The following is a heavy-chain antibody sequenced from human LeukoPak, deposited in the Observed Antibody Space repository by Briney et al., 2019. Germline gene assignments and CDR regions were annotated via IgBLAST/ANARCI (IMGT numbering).Heavy chain of an antibody. Sequence: PGGSLRLSCAASGFTFSSYSMNWVRQAPRKGLEWVSSISSSSSYIYYADSVKGRFTISRDNAKNSLYLQMNSLRAEDTAVYYCARGDYDILTGYYMTDFDYWGQGTLVTVSS. CDR2: ISSSSSYI. CDR1: GFTFSSYS. J-gene: IGHJ4*02. V-gene: IGHV3-21*01. D-gene: IGHD3-9*01. CDR3: ARGDYDILTGYYMTDFDY.